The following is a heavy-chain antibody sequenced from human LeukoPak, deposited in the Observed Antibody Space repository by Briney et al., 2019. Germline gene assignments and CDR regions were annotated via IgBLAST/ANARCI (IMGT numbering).Heavy chain of an antibody. CDR3: AKYAAGGIFLFYYFGY. CDR1: GFAFSSYA. J-gene: IGHJ4*02. V-gene: IGHV3-23*01. CDR2: ISDSVGTT. D-gene: IGHD2/OR15-2a*01. Sequence: GGSLRLSCAASGFAFSSYAMSWVRQAPGKGLEWVSGISDSVGTTFYADSVKGRFTISRDNSKNTLYLQMNSLRAEDTAVYYYAKYAAGGIFLFYYFGYWGQGTLVTVSS.